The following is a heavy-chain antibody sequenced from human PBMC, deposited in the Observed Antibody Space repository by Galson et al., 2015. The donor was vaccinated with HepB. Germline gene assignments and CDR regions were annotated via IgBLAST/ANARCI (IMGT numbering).Heavy chain of an antibody. J-gene: IGHJ3*02. Sequence: SLRLSCAASEFTVSTNYMSWVRQAPGKGLEWVSIIYPRGGTYYADSVKGRFTISRDNSKNTLFLQMDSLRAEDTAVYYCARDVGLRWAFDIWGQGTMVTVSS. CDR3: ARDVGLRWAFDI. CDR2: IYPRGGT. V-gene: IGHV3-53*01. D-gene: IGHD4-23*01. CDR1: EFTVSTNY.